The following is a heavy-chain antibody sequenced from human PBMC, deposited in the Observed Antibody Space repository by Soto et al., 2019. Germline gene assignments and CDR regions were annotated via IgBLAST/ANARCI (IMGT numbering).Heavy chain of an antibody. CDR2: INAGNGNT. Sequence: QVQLVQSGAEVKKPGASVKVSCKASGYTFTSYAMHWVRQAPGQRLEWMGWINAGNGNTKYSQKFQGRVTSTRDTSASTAYMELSSLRSADTAGYYCASQQWLSLDYYYIDVWGKGTTVTVSS. J-gene: IGHJ6*03. CDR1: GYTFTSYA. CDR3: ASQQWLSLDYYYIDV. V-gene: IGHV1-3*01. D-gene: IGHD6-19*01.